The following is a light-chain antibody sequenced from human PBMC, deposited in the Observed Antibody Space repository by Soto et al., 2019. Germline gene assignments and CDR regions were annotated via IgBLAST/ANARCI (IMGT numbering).Light chain of an antibody. J-gene: IGLJ1*01. CDR2: DVS. CDR3: CSYADNYSYV. Sequence: ALTQPRSVSGSPGQSVTISCTGTSSDVGAYNYVSWYQQHPGKAPKLMTYDVSKRPSGVPDRFSGSKSGNTASLTISGLQAEDEADYYCCSYADNYSYVFGTGTKVT. CDR1: SSDVGAYNY. V-gene: IGLV2-11*01.